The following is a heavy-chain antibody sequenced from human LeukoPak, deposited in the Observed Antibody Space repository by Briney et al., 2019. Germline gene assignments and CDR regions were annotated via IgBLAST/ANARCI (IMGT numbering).Heavy chain of an antibody. V-gene: IGHV1-2*02. J-gene: IGHJ4*02. CDR3: AIDNGDYWFDY. D-gene: IGHD4-17*01. CDR1: GYTFSDYY. CDR2: INPNTGGT. Sequence: ASVKVSCKASGYTFSDYYMHWVRQAPGQGLEWMGWINPNTGGTNYAQKFQGRVTMTRDTSISTAYMELTRLRSEDTAVYYCAIDNGDYWFDYWGQGTLVTVSS.